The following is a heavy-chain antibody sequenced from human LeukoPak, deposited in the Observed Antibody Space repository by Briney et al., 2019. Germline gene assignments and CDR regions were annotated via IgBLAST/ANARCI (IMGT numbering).Heavy chain of an antibody. CDR2: ISGGGGST. J-gene: IGHJ4*02. CDR3: AKGGKWDVTPFDY. Sequence: GGSLRLSCVASGFTFTSYSMNWVRQAPGKGLEWVSTISGGGGSTYYADSVKGRFTISRDNSKNTLYLQVDSLRAEDTAVYYCAKGGKWDVTPFDYWGQGTLVTVSS. CDR1: GFTFTSYS. D-gene: IGHD1-26*01. V-gene: IGHV3-23*01.